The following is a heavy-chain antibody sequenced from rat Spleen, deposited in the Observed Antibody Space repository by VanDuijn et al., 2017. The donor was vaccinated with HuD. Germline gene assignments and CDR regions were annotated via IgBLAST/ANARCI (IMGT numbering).Heavy chain of an antibody. Sequence: EVQLVESGGGLVQPGRSMKLSCAASGFTFSNYYMAWVRQAPTKGLEWVATLVYDTSSTYYPDSVRGRFTISRDNARSTLYLQMNSLRSEDTATYYCARHYYDGSYYPYWYFDFWGPGTMATVSS. CDR1: GFTFSNYY. D-gene: IGHD1-12*02. J-gene: IGHJ1*01. V-gene: IGHV5-22*01. CDR3: ARHYYDGSYYPYWYFDF. CDR2: LVYDTSST.